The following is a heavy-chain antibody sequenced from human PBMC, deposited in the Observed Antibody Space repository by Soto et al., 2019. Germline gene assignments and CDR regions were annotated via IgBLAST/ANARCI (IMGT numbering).Heavy chain of an antibody. Sequence: LRLSCAASGFTFSTYEMNWVRQAPGKGLEWVSYISSRGTTTYYADSMKGRFTISRDNAKNSLYLQMNSLRAEDTAVYYCARAAAGTYYYGMDVWGQGTTVTVSS. J-gene: IGHJ6*02. D-gene: IGHD6-13*01. CDR2: ISSRGTTT. CDR1: GFTFSTYE. V-gene: IGHV3-48*03. CDR3: ARAAAGTYYYGMDV.